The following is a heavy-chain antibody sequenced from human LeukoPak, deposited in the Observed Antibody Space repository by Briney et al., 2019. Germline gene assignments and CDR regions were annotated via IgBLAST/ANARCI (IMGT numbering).Heavy chain of an antibody. CDR2: IRYDGINK. D-gene: IGHD3-10*01. CDR3: ARGSSVLNYYGSGSYYRH. J-gene: IGHJ4*02. Sequence: GGSLRLSCAASGFTFSKYGMHWVRQAPGEGLEWVTFIRYDGINKYYADSLKGRFTISRDNAKNSLYLQMNSLRAEDTAVYYCARGSSVLNYYGSGSYYRHWGQGTLATVSS. CDR1: GFTFSKYG. V-gene: IGHV3-30*02.